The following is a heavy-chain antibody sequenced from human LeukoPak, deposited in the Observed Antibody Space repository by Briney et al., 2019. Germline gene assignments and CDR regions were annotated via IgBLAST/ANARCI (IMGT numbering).Heavy chain of an antibody. CDR1: GFTFSSYA. J-gene: IGHJ4*02. CDR2: ISYDGSNK. CDR3: VRDRGYCSGGTCYALWDY. V-gene: IGHV3-30-3*01. Sequence: QSGGSLRLSCAASGFTFSSYAMHWVRQAPGKGLEWVAVISYDGSNKYYADSVKGRFTISRDNSKNTLYLQMNSLRAEDTAVYYCVRDRGYCSGGTCYALWDYWGQGTLVTVSS. D-gene: IGHD2-15*01.